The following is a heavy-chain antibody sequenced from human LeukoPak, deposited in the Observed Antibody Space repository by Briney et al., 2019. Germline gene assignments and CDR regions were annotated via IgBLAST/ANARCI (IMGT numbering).Heavy chain of an antibody. CDR1: GLTFSCYA. Sequence: GGSLRLSCAASGLTFSCYAMSWVRQAPGKGLEWVSAISGSGGSTYYADSVKGRFTISRDNSKNTLYLQMNSLRAEDTAVYYCANSIGAFDIWGQGTMVTVSS. D-gene: IGHD3-22*01. V-gene: IGHV3-23*01. CDR3: ANSIGAFDI. CDR2: ISGSGGST. J-gene: IGHJ3*02.